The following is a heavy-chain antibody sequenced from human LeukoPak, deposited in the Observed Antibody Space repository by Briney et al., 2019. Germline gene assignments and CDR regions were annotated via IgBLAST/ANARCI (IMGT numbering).Heavy chain of an antibody. CDR3: AKDMSDILTGVDY. J-gene: IGHJ4*02. Sequence: PGRSLRLSCAASGFTFDDYAMHWVRQAPGKGLEWVSGISWNSGSIGYADSVKGRFTISRDNAKNSLYLQMNSLRAEDTALYYCAKDMSDILTGVDYGGQGTLVTVSS. CDR2: ISWNSGSI. D-gene: IGHD3-9*01. V-gene: IGHV3-9*01. CDR1: GFTFDDYA.